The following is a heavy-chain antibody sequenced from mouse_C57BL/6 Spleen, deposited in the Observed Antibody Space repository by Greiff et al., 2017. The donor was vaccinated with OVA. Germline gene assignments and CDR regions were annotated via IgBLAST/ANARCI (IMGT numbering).Heavy chain of an antibody. CDR3: ARGATVVPIAY. CDR1: GYTFTSYW. CDR2: IYPSDSET. J-gene: IGHJ3*01. V-gene: IGHV1-61*01. D-gene: IGHD1-1*01. Sequence: VKLQESGAELVRPGSSVKLSCKASGYTFTSYWMDWVKQRPGQGLEWIGNIYPSDSETHYNQKFKDKATLTVDKSSSTAYMQLSSLTSEDSAVYYCARGATVVPIAYWGQGTLVTVSA.